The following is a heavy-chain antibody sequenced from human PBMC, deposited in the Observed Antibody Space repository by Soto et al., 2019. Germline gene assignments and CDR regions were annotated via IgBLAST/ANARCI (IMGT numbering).Heavy chain of an antibody. CDR2: TRNKANSYTT. CDR1: GFTFSDHY. CDR3: ARGFYDSSGYYIFDY. D-gene: IGHD3-22*01. Sequence: LRLSCAASGFTFSDHYMDWVRQAPGKGLEWVGRTRNKANSYTTEYAASVKGRSTISRDDSKNSLYLQMNSLKTEDTAVYYCARGFYDSSGYYIFDYWGQGTLVTVSS. V-gene: IGHV3-72*01. J-gene: IGHJ4*02.